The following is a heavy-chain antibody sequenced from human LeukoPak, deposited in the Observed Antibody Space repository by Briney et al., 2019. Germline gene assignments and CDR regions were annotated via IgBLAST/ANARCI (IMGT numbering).Heavy chain of an antibody. V-gene: IGHV3-49*03. J-gene: IGHJ3*02. Sequence: GGSLRLSCAASGFTFGAYGMSWFRQAPGKGREWVGFIRSKTDGGTAEYAASVKGRFTISRDDPKSIAYLQMNSLKAEDTAVYYCSRGLGSGNPVDIWGQGTMVTVS. CDR2: IRSKTDGGTA. CDR3: SRGLGSGNPVDI. CDR1: GFTFGAYG. D-gene: IGHD3-10*01.